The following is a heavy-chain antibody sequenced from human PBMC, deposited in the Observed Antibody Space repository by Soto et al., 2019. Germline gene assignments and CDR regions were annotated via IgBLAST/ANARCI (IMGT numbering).Heavy chain of an antibody. D-gene: IGHD4-17*01. CDR2: ISSSSSYI. J-gene: IGHJ5*02. CDR1: GFTFSSYS. CDR3: AKLGYGDYPIWFDP. V-gene: IGHV3-21*04. Sequence: PGGSLRLSCAASGFTFSSYSMNWVRQAPGKGLEWVSSISSSSSYIYYADSVKGRFTISRDNAKNSLYLQMNSLRAEDTAVYYCAKLGYGDYPIWFDPWGQGTLVTVSS.